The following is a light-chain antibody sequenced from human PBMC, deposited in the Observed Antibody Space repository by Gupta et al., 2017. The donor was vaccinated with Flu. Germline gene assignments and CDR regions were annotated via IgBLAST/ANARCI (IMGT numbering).Light chain of an antibody. J-gene: IGLJ3*02. CDR1: SSNIGNNY. Sequence: SSSNIGNNYVAWYQQLPATAPTLLIYENNKRPSGIPYRFSGSKSGASATLGITGLQTGDEADYYCGTWDSSLSTGVFGAGTKLTVL. CDR2: ENN. V-gene: IGLV1-51*02. CDR3: GTWDSSLSTGV.